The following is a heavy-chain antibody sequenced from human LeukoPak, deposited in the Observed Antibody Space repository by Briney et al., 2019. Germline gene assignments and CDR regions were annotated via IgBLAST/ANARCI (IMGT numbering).Heavy chain of an antibody. CDR2: IYNGGNI. Sequence: SETLSLTCTVSGASISSYYWSRIRQTPRNGLEWIGSIYNGGNINYKPSLKSRVTISMDTSKSHFSLSLTSVTAADTAVYFCARASDIAVTGFDCWGQGLLVTVSS. CDR1: GASISSYY. CDR3: ARASDIAVTGFDC. D-gene: IGHD6-19*01. V-gene: IGHV4-59*01. J-gene: IGHJ4*02.